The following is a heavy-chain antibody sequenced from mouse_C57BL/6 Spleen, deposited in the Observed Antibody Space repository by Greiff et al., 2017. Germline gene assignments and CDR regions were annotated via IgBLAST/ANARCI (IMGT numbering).Heavy chain of an antibody. J-gene: IGHJ4*01. CDR1: GFTFSDYY. CDR3: AREDDYDDGYAMDY. Sequence: EVQGVESGGGLVQPGGSLKLSCAASGFTFSDYYMYWVRQTPEKRLEWVAYISNGGGSTYYPDTVKGRFTISRDNAKNTLYLQMSRLKSEDTAMYYCAREDDYDDGYAMDYWGQGTSVTVSS. V-gene: IGHV5-12*01. D-gene: IGHD2-4*01. CDR2: ISNGGGST.